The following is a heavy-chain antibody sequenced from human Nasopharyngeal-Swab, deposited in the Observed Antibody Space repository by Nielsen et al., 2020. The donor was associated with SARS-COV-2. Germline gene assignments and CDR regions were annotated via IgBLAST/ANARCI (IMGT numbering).Heavy chain of an antibody. J-gene: IGHJ4*02. CDR3: ARLRYSSSWYRTQLYYFDY. V-gene: IGHV4-38-2*02. Sequence: SETLSLTCTVSGYSISSGYYWGWIRQPPGKGLEWIGSIYHSGSTYYNPSLKSRVTISVDTSKNQFSLKLSSVTAADTAVYYCARLRYSSSWYRTQLYYFDYWGQGTLVTVSS. D-gene: IGHD6-13*01. CDR1: GYSISSGYY. CDR2: IYHSGST.